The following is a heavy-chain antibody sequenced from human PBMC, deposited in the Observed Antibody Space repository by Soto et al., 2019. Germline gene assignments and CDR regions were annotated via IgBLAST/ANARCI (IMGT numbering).Heavy chain of an antibody. D-gene: IGHD3-9*01. V-gene: IGHV4-34*01. CDR1: GGSFSGYY. Sequence: SETLSLTCAVYGGSFSGYYWSWIRQPPGKGLEWIGEINHSGSTNYNPPLKSRVTISVDTSKNQFSLKLSSVTAADTAVYYCARGREYYDILPGYYLKGHRAYYMDVWGKGTTVTVSS. CDR3: ARGREYYDILPGYYLKGHRAYYMDV. J-gene: IGHJ6*03. CDR2: INHSGST.